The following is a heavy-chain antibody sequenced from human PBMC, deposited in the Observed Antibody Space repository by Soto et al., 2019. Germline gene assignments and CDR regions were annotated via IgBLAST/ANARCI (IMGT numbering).Heavy chain of an antibody. J-gene: IGHJ3*02. Sequence: KQSPTLSLTCDISGDSVSRTDIAWNWIRQSPLRGLEWLGRTYYNSRWTNDYAVSVRSRIAVNLDTSKDQLSLQLNSLTPEDTAVYYCTRGRNSAFDIWGQGTMVTVSS. V-gene: IGHV6-1*01. CDR1: GDSVSRTDIA. CDR2: TYYNSRWTN. CDR3: TRGRNSAFDI.